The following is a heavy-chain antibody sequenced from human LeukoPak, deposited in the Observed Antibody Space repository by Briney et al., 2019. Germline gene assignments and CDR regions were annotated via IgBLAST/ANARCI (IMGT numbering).Heavy chain of an antibody. J-gene: IGHJ4*02. V-gene: IGHV1-18*01. Sequence: GASVKVSCKASGYTFTSYGISWVRQAPGQGLEWMGWISAYNGNTNYAQKLQGRVTMTTDTSTSTAYMELSSLRSEDTAVYYCATVNYYGSGSYSMDYWGQGTLVTVSS. CDR2: ISAYNGNT. CDR3: ATVNYYGSGSYSMDY. D-gene: IGHD3-10*01. CDR1: GYTFTSYG.